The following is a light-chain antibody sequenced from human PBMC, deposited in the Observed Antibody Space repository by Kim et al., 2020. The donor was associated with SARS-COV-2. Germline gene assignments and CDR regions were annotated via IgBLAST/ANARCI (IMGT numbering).Light chain of an antibody. V-gene: IGKV3-20*01. CDR3: QQYGSSLT. J-gene: IGKJ1*01. CDR1: QSVSSSY. CDR2: GAS. Sequence: EIVLTQSPGTLSLSPGERATLSCRASQSVSSSYLAWYQQKPGQAPRLLIYGASSRATGIPDRFSGSGSGTDFTLTISRLEPEDFAVYYWQQYGSSLTFGQGTKVDIK.